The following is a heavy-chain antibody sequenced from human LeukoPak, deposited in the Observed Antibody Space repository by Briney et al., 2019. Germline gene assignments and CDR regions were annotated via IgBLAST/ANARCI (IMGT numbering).Heavy chain of an antibody. V-gene: IGHV5-51*01. J-gene: IGHJ3*02. Sequence: GESLKISCEGSGYSFTSYWIGWVRQMPGKGLEWMGIIYSGDSDTRYSPSFQGQVTISADKSLNTAYLQWSSLKASDTAMYYCARHHYGPKSESAFDIWGQGTMVTVSS. CDR2: IYSGDSDT. D-gene: IGHD4-17*01. CDR1: GYSFTSYW. CDR3: ARHHYGPKSESAFDI.